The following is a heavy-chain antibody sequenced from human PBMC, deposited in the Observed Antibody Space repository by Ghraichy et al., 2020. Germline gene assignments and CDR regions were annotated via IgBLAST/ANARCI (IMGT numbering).Heavy chain of an antibody. CDR2: ISGSGGST. J-gene: IGHJ4*02. V-gene: IGHV3-23*01. D-gene: IGHD2-15*01. CDR3: AKSCRRPLWSSGGSCYSDY. Sequence: GGSLRLSCAASGFTFSSYAMSWVRQAPGKGLEWVSAISGSGGSTYYADSVKGRFTISRDNSKNTLYLQMNSLRAEDTAVYYCAKSCRRPLWSSGGSCYSDYWGQGTLVTVSS. CDR1: GFTFSSYA.